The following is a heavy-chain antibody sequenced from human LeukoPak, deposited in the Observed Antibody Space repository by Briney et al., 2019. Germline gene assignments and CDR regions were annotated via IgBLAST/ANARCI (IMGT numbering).Heavy chain of an antibody. V-gene: IGHV1-69*02. Sequence: GSSVKVSRKASGGTFSSYTISWVRQAPGQGLEWMGRIIPILGIANYAQKFQGRVTITADKSTSTAYMELSSLRSEDTAVYYCASSEGYYYDSSGLMGYWGQGTLVTVSS. J-gene: IGHJ4*02. CDR1: GGTFSSYT. CDR3: ASSEGYYYDSSGLMGY. D-gene: IGHD3-22*01. CDR2: IIPILGIA.